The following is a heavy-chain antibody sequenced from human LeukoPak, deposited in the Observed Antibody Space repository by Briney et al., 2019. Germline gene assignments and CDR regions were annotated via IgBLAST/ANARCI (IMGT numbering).Heavy chain of an antibody. Sequence: TGGSLRLSCAASGSTFSSYGMSWVRQAPGKGLEWVSAISGSGGSTYYADSVKGRFTISRDNSKNTLYLQMNSLRAEDTAVYYCAELGITMIGGVWGKGTTVTVSS. D-gene: IGHD3-10*02. CDR1: GSTFSSYG. CDR2: ISGSGGST. CDR3: AELGITMIGGV. V-gene: IGHV3-23*01. J-gene: IGHJ6*04.